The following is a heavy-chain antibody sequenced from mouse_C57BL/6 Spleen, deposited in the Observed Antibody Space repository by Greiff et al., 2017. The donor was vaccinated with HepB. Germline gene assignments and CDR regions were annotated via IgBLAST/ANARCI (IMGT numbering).Heavy chain of an antibody. J-gene: IGHJ2*01. CDR2: INPSNGGT. CDR1: GYTFTSYW. Sequence: VQLQQPGTELVKPGASVKLSCKASGYTFTSYWMHWVKQRPGQGLEWIGNINPSNGGTNYNEKFKSKATLTVDKSSSTAYMQRSSLTSEDSAVYYCARSSITTVVATDFDYWGQGTTLTVSS. CDR3: ARSSITTVVATDFDY. V-gene: IGHV1-53*01. D-gene: IGHD1-1*01.